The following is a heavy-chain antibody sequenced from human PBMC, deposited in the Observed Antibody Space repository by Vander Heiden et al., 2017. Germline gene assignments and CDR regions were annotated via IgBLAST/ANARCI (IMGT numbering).Heavy chain of an antibody. V-gene: IGHV3-21*01. CDR3: ARDLDVVVVERGYGMDV. D-gene: IGHD2-15*01. J-gene: IGHJ6*02. CDR1: GFTFSRSS. Sequence: EVQMVAPGGGLVKPGGSLRLSCAASGFTFSRSSLNWVRQAPGKGLEWVSAISSSSSYIYYADSVKGRFTISRDNAKNSLYLQMNSLRAEDTAVYYCARDLDVVVVERGYGMDVWGQGTTVTVSS. CDR2: ISSSSSYI.